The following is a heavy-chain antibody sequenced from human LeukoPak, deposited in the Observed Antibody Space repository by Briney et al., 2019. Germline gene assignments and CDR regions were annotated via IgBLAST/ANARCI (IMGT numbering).Heavy chain of an antibody. Sequence: GASVKVSCKASGYTFTSYAMHWVRQAPGQRLEWMGWMNPNSGNTGYAQKFQGRVTITRNTSISTAYMELSSLRSEDTAVYYCAREYQLLYSWFDPWGQGTLVTVSS. CDR2: MNPNSGNT. CDR1: GYTFTSYA. D-gene: IGHD2-2*02. CDR3: AREYQLLYSWFDP. J-gene: IGHJ5*02. V-gene: IGHV1-8*03.